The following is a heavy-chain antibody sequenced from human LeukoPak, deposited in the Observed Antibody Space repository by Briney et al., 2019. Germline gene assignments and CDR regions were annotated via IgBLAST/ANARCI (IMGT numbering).Heavy chain of an antibody. CDR2: VNHSGYT. Sequence: KPSETLSLTCVVSGTSFSSYYWSWIRQTPGKGLEWIGEVNHSGYTNMNPSLKSRVTISVDTSKNQFSLRMSTVTAADTAVYFCTRMTTGHDYWGQGTLVTVSS. CDR1: GTSFSSYY. J-gene: IGHJ4*02. V-gene: IGHV4-34*01. D-gene: IGHD4-17*01. CDR3: TRMTTGHDY.